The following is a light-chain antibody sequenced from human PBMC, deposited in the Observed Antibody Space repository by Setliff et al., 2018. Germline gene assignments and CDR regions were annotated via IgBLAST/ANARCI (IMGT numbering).Light chain of an antibody. CDR1: SSDVGGYNY. CDR3: SSYAGGNNLGV. Sequence: QSVLAQPPPASGSPGQSVTISCTGTSSDVGGYNYVSWYQQHPGKAPKLMIYEVSKRPSGVPDRFSGSKAGNTASLTVSGLQAEDEADYYCSSYAGGNNLGVFGGGTKVTVL. J-gene: IGLJ2*01. CDR2: EVS. V-gene: IGLV2-8*01.